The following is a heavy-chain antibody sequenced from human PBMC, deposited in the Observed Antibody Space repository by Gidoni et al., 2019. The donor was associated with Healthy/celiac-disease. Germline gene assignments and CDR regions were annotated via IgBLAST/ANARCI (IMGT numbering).Heavy chain of an antibody. CDR2: IDPSDSYT. CDR3: ARELNYYDILTGYKTTAFDI. V-gene: IGHV5-10-1*01. J-gene: IGHJ3*02. D-gene: IGHD3-9*01. CDR1: GYSFTSYW. Sequence: EVQLVQSGAEVKKPGESLRISCKGSGYSFTSYWISWVRQMPGKGLEWMGRIDPSDSYTNYSPSFQGHVTISADKSISTAYLQWSSLKASDTAMYYCARELNYYDILTGYKTTAFDIWGQGTMVTVSS.